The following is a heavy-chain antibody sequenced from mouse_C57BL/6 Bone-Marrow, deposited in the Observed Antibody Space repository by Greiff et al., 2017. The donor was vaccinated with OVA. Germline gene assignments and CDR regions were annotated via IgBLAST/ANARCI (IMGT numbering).Heavy chain of an antibody. CDR1: GYSITSDY. Sequence: EVQLQESGPGLAKPSQTLSLTCSVTGYSITSDYWNWIRKFPGNKLEYMGYISYSGSTYYNPSLKSRISITRDTSKNQYYLQLDSVTTEDTATYYCARSDYYGSSYWYFDVWGTGTTVTVSS. V-gene: IGHV3-8*01. CDR2: ISYSGST. J-gene: IGHJ1*03. D-gene: IGHD1-1*01. CDR3: ARSDYYGSSYWYFDV.